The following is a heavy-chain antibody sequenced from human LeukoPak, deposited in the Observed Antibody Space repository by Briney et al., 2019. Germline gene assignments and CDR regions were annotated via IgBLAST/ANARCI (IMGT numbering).Heavy chain of an antibody. CDR3: AELGITMIGGV. D-gene: IGHD3-10*02. V-gene: IGHV3-48*04. Sequence: GGSLRLSCAASGFTFSSYGMSWVRQAPGKGLEWVSAISGSGSTIYYADSVKGRFTISRDNAKNSLYLQMNSLRAEDTAVYYCAELGITMIGGVWGKGTTVTISS. CDR2: ISGSGSTI. J-gene: IGHJ6*04. CDR1: GFTFSSYG.